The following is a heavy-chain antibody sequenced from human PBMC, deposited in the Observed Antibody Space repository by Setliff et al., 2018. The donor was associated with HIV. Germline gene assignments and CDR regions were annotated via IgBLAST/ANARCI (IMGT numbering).Heavy chain of an antibody. CDR1: GFTFGSYT. Sequence: RLSCAASGFTFGSYTMNWVRQAPGKGLEWVTYMGFTSTSITYADSVKGRFTISRDNSKNTLYFQLNSLRVDDTAVYYCAKDALVGYSSGWETGHGYYFDYWGQGALVTVSS. CDR2: MGFTSTSI. CDR3: AKDALVGYSSGWETGHGYYFDY. J-gene: IGHJ4*02. V-gene: IGHV3-48*04. D-gene: IGHD6-19*01.